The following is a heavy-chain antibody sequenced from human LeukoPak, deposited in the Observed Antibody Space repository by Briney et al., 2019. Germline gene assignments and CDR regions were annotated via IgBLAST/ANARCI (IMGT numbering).Heavy chain of an antibody. CDR3: GREKRWIHFNY. CDR1: GFTFSNYG. V-gene: IGHV3-23*01. Sequence: GGSLRLSCAASGFTFSNYGMNWVRQAPGKGLEWVSGIVGSGVTTYYADSVKGRFTISRDNSKNTLYLHMNGLRVEDTAIYYCGREKRWIHFNYGGKEPLAPVS. J-gene: IGHJ4*02. D-gene: IGHD5-24*01. CDR2: IVGSGVTT.